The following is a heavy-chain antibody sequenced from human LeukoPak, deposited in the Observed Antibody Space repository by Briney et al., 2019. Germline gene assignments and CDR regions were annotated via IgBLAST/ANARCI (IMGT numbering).Heavy chain of an antibody. CDR2: ISPSGDST. J-gene: IGHJ5*02. CDR1: GYTFTRYY. Sequence: ASVKVSCKASGYTFTRYYMHWVRQAPGQGLKCMGIISPSGDSTSYAQKFQGRVTMTRDTSSRTVYLHLSGLRSEDTAVYYCARGRDYYSIAGYHNWFDAWGQGTLVTVSS. D-gene: IGHD2-21*01. V-gene: IGHV1-46*01. CDR3: ARGRDYYSIAGYHNWFDA.